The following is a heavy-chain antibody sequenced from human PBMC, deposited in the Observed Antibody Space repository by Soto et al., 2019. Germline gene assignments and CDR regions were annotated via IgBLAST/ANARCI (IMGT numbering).Heavy chain of an antibody. D-gene: IGHD1-1*01. J-gene: IGHJ4*02. CDR3: LSFWTDS. V-gene: IGHV3-7*03. Sequence: EVQLVGSGGGLVQPGGSLRLSCAASGFTFSNYWINWVRQAPGEGLEWVANINEHGSEMHYVDSVKGRFTISRDNAKNSVYLQMNSLRAEDMAVYYCLSFWTDSWGQGSLVTVSS. CDR2: INEHGSEM. CDR1: GFTFSNYW.